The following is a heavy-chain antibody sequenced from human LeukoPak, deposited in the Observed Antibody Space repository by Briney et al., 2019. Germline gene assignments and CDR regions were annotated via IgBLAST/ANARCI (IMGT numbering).Heavy chain of an antibody. CDR1: GFTFSSYW. V-gene: IGHV3-7*01. Sequence: PGGSLRLSCAASGFTFSSYWMSWVRQAPGKGLEWVANIKQDGSEKYYVDSVKGRFTISRDNAKNSLYLQMNSLRAEDTAVYYCARDRKVVAACYYVVGAFDIWGQGTMVTVSS. J-gene: IGHJ3*02. CDR2: IKQDGSEK. CDR3: ARDRKVVAACYYVVGAFDI. D-gene: IGHD2-15*01.